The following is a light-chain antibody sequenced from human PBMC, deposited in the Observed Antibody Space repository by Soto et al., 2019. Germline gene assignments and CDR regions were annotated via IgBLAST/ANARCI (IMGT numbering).Light chain of an antibody. J-gene: IGKJ1*01. Sequence: DIQMTQSPSTLSASVGDRVTITCRASQSISSWLAWYQQKPGKAPKVLIYDASSLESGVPSRFSGSGSGTEFSLTISSLQPDDFATYYCQQYNHYWTFGQGTKLDI. CDR2: DAS. CDR1: QSISSW. V-gene: IGKV1-5*01. CDR3: QQYNHYWT.